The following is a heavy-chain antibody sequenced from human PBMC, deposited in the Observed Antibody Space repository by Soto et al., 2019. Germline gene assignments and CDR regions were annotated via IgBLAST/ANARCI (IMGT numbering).Heavy chain of an antibody. CDR3: ARTYYYDSSGYYRKFDY. CDR2: IYYSGST. D-gene: IGHD3-22*01. Sequence: SETLSLTCTVSGGSISSSSYYWGWIRQPPGKGLEWIGSIYYSGSTYYNPSLKSRVTISVDTSKNEFSLKLSSVTAADTAVYYCARTYYYDSSGYYRKFDYWGQGTLVTVSS. CDR1: GGSISSSSYY. V-gene: IGHV4-39*01. J-gene: IGHJ4*02.